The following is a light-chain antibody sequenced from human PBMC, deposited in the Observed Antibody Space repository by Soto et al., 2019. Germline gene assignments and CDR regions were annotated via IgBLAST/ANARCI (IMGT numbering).Light chain of an antibody. J-gene: IGLJ3*02. CDR1: SSNIGAGYD. CDR3: QSYDSSLSGSV. V-gene: IGLV1-40*01. CDR2: GHS. Sequence: QSVLTQPPSVSGAPGQWVTISCTGSSSNIGAGYDVHWYQQLPGTAPKLLIYGHSNRPSGVPDRFSGSKSGTSASLAITGLQAEDEADYYCQSYDSSLSGSVFGGGTKVTVL.